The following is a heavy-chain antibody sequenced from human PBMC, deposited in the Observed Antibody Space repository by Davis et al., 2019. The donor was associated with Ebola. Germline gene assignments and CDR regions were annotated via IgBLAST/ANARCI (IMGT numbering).Heavy chain of an antibody. Sequence: GESLKLPCAAPGLTLSSVWLHWVRQVPGKGLVWVSRMNSDGSTTRYADFVKGRFTISRDNAKNTLYLQMNSLRAEDTAVYYCARAGVNYGLDVWGKGTTVTVSS. J-gene: IGHJ6*04. CDR2: MNSDGSTT. CDR1: GLTLSSVW. CDR3: ARAGVNYGLDV. V-gene: IGHV3-74*01.